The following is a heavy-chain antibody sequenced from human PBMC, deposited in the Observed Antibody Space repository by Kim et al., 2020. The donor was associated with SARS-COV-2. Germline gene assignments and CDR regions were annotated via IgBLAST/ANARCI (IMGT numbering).Heavy chain of an antibody. CDR2: ISSSSSYT. D-gene: IGHD2-2*01. CDR1: GFTFSDYY. J-gene: IGHJ5*02. Sequence: GGSLRLSCAASGFTFSDYYMSWIRQAPGKGLEWVSYISSSSSYTNYADSVKGRFTISRDNAKNSLYLQMNSLRAEDTAVYYCAREAYCSSTSCESGWFDPSGQGTLVTVSS. V-gene: IGHV3-11*06. CDR3: AREAYCSSTSCESGWFDP.